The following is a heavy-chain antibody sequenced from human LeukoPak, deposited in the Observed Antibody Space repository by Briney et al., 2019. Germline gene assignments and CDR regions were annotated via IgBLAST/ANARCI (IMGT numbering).Heavy chain of an antibody. V-gene: IGHV3-21*01. J-gene: IGHJ4*02. Sequence: PGGSLRLSCAASGFTFSSYAFNWVRQAPGKGLEWVSCISSSTTYIYYADSVKGRFTISRDNAKNSLYLQMNSLRVEDTAVYYCARAPGYYGDPFDYWGQGTLVTVPS. CDR3: ARAPGYYGDPFDY. D-gene: IGHD4-17*01. CDR2: ISSSTTYI. CDR1: GFTFSSYA.